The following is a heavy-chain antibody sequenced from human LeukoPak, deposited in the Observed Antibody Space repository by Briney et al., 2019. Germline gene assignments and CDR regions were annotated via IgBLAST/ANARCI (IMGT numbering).Heavy chain of an antibody. D-gene: IGHD2-15*01. V-gene: IGHV4-34*01. CDR1: GGSLSGYY. Sequence: SETLSLTCTVSGGSLSGYYWRWLRQSPGKGLEWIGGVNHSGSTNYNPPLTSRVTISVDTSKNPCSLKLSPVTAADTAVYYRARGRPNCSGGSCYWGYYFDYWGQGTLVTVSS. J-gene: IGHJ4*02. CDR3: ARGRPNCSGGSCYWGYYFDY. CDR2: VNHSGST.